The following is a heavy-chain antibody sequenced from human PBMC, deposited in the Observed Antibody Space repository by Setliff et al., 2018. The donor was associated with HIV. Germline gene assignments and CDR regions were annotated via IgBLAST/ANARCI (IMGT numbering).Heavy chain of an antibody. D-gene: IGHD6-13*01. J-gene: IGHJ6*03. V-gene: IGHV4-38-2*01. CDR1: GYSISSGYY. CDR2: IFHSGGI. CDR3: ARGRLAAAASRRQFDYCYMDV. Sequence: KTSETLSLTCAVSGYSISSGYYWGWIRQPPGKGLEWVGSIFHSGGIYYNPSLKSRVTISVDTSKNQFSLKLNSVTAADTAVYYCARGRLAAAASRRQFDYCYMDVWTKGTTVTVSS.